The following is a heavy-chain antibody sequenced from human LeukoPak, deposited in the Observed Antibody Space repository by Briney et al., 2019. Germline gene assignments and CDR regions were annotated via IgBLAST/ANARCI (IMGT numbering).Heavy chain of an antibody. CDR1: GYTFTSYG. Sequence: ASVKVSCKASGYTFTSYGISWVRQAPGQGLEWMGWISAYNGNTNYAQKLQGRVTMTTDTSTSTAYMELRSLRSDDTAVYYCARDLRPIAARAGRNWFDPWGQGTLVTVSS. D-gene: IGHD6-6*01. V-gene: IGHV1-18*01. CDR2: ISAYNGNT. CDR3: ARDLRPIAARAGRNWFDP. J-gene: IGHJ5*02.